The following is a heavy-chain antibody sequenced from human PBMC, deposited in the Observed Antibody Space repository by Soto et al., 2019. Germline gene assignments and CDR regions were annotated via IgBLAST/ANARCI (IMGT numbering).Heavy chain of an antibody. CDR2: INAGNGNT. CDR1: GYTFTSYA. Sequence: ASVKVSCKASGYTFTSYAMHWVRQAPGQRLEWMGWINAGNGNTKYSQKIQGRVTITRDTSASTAYMELSSLRSEDTAVYYCARDLVGGITGTTDPWGQGTLVTVSS. J-gene: IGHJ5*02. CDR3: ARDLVGGITGTTDP. V-gene: IGHV1-3*01. D-gene: IGHD1-20*01.